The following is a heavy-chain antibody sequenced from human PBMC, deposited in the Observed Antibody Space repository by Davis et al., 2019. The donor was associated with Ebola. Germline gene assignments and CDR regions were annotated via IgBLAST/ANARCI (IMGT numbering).Heavy chain of an antibody. J-gene: IGHJ4*02. CDR3: AKKIPGNNPFDS. D-gene: IGHD1-14*01. V-gene: IGHV1-18*01. CDR2: ISAYNDNT. CDR1: GYTFTSYG. Sequence: AASVKVSCKASGYTFTSYGISWVRQAPGQGLEWMGWISAYNDNTNYAQKLQGRVTMTTDTSTSTAYMELRSLRSDDTAVYYCAKKIPGNNPFDSWGQGTLVTVSS.